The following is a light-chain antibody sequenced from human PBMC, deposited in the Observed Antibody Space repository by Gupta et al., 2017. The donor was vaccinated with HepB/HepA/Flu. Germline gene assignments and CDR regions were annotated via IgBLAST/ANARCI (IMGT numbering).Light chain of an antibody. CDR1: QSLLHSNGNNY. J-gene: IGKJ1*01. CDR2: SGS. V-gene: IGKV2-28*01. Sequence: VFTRPPLSLPVTPGEPASISCSSSQSLLHSNGNNYLDWYLQKPGQSPQLLIYSGSNRASGVPDRFSGSGSGTDFTRKSSRVEAEDVGVYYCRQSVQALWTLGQGTKVEIK. CDR3: RQSVQALWT.